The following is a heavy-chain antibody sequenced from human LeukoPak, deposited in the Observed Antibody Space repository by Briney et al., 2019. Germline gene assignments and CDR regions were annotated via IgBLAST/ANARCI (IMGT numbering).Heavy chain of an antibody. D-gene: IGHD2-15*01. J-gene: IGHJ4*02. CDR3: AKDRLGYCSGGSCYSFDY. Sequence: MHGRRITKEKRLEWVAFIRYDGSNKYYADSVKCRFTISRDNSKNTLYLQMNSLRAEDTAVYYCAKDRLGYCSGGSCYSFDYWGQGTLVTVSS. CDR2: IRYDGSNK. V-gene: IGHV3-30*02.